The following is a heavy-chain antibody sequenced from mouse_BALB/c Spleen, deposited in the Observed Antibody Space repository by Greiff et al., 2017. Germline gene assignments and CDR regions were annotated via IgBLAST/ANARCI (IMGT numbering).Heavy chain of an antibody. J-gene: IGHJ3*01. CDR3: ARHDWGTYAMDY. D-gene: IGHD6-5*01. CDR2: ISNGGGST. CDR1: GFTFSSYT. Sequence: EVKLMESGGGLVQPGGSLKLSCAASGFTFSSYTMSWVRQTPEKRLEWVAYISNGGGSTYYPDTVKGRFTISRDNAKNTLYLQMSSLKSEDTAMYYCARHDWGTYAMDYWGQGTLVTVSA. V-gene: IGHV5-12-2*01.